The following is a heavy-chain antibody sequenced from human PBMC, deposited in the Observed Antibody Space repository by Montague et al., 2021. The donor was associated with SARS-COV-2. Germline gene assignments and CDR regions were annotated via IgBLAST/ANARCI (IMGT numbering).Heavy chain of an antibody. CDR2: IYHAGYX. J-gene: IGHJ5*02. Sequence: SETLSLTCTVFGYSISSGYFCAWLRQPPEKGLEWIGSIYHAGYXXXNPXXXSLVSISIDTSRNQISQMVTDVAAADTADYYCARAPCVGDCNSLAIWFDPWGQGTLVSVSS. CDR3: ARAPCVGDCNSLAIWFDP. D-gene: IGHD2-21*02. CDR1: GYSISSGYF. V-gene: IGHV4-38-2*02.